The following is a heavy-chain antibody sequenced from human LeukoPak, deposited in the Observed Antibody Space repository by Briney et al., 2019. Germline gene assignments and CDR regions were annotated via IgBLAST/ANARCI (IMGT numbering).Heavy chain of an antibody. V-gene: IGHV3-30*03. CDR1: GFTFSSYG. Sequence: SGGSLRLSCAASGFTFSSYGMHWVRQAPGKGLEWVAVISYDGSNKYYADSVKGRFTISRDNSKNTLYLQMNSLRAEDTAVYYCARGGTVTSTLYYYGMDVWGQGTTVTVSS. CDR2: ISYDGSNK. D-gene: IGHD4-17*01. J-gene: IGHJ6*02. CDR3: ARGGTVTSTLYYYGMDV.